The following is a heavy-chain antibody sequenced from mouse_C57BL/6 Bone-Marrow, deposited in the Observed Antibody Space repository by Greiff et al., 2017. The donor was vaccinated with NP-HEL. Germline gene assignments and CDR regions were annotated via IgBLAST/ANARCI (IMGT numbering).Heavy chain of an antibody. J-gene: IGHJ2*01. D-gene: IGHD2-2*01. CDR1: GYTFTEYT. CDR3: ARHVYGYAGDYFDY. V-gene: IGHV1-62-2*01. Sequence: VQLQQSGAELVKPGASVKLSCKASGYTFTEYTIHWVKQRSGQGLEWIGWVYPGSGSIKYNEKFKDKVTLTADKSSSTVYMERSRLTSEDSAVYFCARHVYGYAGDYFDYWGQGTTLTVSS. CDR2: VYPGSGSI.